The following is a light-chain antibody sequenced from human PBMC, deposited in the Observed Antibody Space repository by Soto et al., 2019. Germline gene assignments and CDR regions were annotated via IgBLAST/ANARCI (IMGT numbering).Light chain of an antibody. V-gene: IGLV2-8*01. J-gene: IGLJ2*01. Sequence: QSALTQPPSASGSPGQSVTISCTGTSSDAGGYNYVSWLQQHPGKAPKLMIYEVNKRPSGVPDRFSGSKSGNTASLTVSGLQAEDEADYYCSSYAGSNNLVFGGGTKLTVL. CDR3: SSYAGSNNLV. CDR1: SSDAGGYNY. CDR2: EVN.